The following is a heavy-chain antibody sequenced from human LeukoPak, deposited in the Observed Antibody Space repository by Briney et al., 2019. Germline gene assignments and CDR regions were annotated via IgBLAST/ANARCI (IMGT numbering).Heavy chain of an antibody. CDR2: ISGSGGST. CDR3: AKGARIAAARAHFDY. D-gene: IGHD6-13*01. Sequence: PGGSLRLSCAASGLTFSSYAMSWVRQAPGKGLEWVSAISGSGGSTYYADSMKGRFTISRDNSKNTLYLQMNSLRAEDTAVYYCAKGARIAAARAHFDYWGQGTLVTVSS. CDR1: GLTFSSYA. J-gene: IGHJ4*02. V-gene: IGHV3-23*01.